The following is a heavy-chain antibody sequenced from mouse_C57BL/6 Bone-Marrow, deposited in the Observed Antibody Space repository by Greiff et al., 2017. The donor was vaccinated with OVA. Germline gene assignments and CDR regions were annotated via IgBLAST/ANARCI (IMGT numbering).Heavy chain of an antibody. CDR3: ARSPNWDPFAY. CDR1: GYTFTSYD. J-gene: IGHJ3*01. V-gene: IGHV1-85*01. CDR2: IYPRDGST. D-gene: IGHD4-1*01. Sequence: VQLVESGPELVKPGASVKLSCKASGYTFTSYDINWVKQRPGQGLEWIGWIYPRDGSTKYNEKFKGKATLTVDTSSSTAYMELHSLTSEDSAVYFCARSPNWDPFAYWGQGTLVTVSA.